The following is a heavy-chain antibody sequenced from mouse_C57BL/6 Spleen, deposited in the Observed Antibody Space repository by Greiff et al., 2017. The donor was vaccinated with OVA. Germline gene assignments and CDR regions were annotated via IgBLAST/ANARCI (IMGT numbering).Heavy chain of an antibody. D-gene: IGHD2-3*01. V-gene: IGHV1-55*01. CDR3: ASYSLYDGYSFYAMDY. J-gene: IGHJ4*01. Sequence: VQLQQPGAELVKPGASVKMSCKASGYTFTKYWITWVKQRPGQGLEWIGDIYPGSGSTNYNEKFKSKATLTVDTSSSTAYMQLSSLTSEDSAVYYCASYSLYDGYSFYAMDYWGQGTSVTVSS. CDR2: IYPGSGST. CDR1: GYTFTKYW.